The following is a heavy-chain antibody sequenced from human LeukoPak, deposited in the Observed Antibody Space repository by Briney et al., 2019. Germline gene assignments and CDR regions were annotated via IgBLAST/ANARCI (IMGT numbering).Heavy chain of an antibody. CDR3: ASSRFGEYTFDY. J-gene: IGHJ4*02. CDR2: IYPGDSDT. V-gene: IGHV5-51*01. Sequence: GESLKISRKGSGYSFTNYWMGWVRQMPGKGLEWMGIIYPGDSDTRYSPSFQGQVTISADKSISTAYLQWSSLKASDIAMYYCASSRFGEYTFDYWGQGTLVTVSS. CDR1: GYSFTNYW. D-gene: IGHD3-10*01.